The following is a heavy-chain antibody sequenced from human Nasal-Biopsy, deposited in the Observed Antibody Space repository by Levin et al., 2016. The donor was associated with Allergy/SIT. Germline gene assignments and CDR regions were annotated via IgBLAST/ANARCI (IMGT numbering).Heavy chain of an antibody. D-gene: IGHD3-16*01. CDR3: AREFGSLANF. V-gene: IGHV3-23*01. CDR1: GFTFSSYT. Sequence: GGSLRLSCAASGFTFSSYTMTWVRQAPGKGLEWVSSISGSGFSTYYADSVTGRFIVSRDNSNNMLYLQMNSLRAADTAVYYCAREFGSLANFWGQGTLVTVSS. J-gene: IGHJ4*02. CDR2: ISGSGFST.